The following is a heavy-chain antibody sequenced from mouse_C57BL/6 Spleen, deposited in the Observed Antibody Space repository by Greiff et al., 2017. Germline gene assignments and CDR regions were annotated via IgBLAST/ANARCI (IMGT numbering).Heavy chain of an antibody. CDR1: GFTFSSYA. Sequence: DVKLVESGGGLVKPGGSLKLSCAASGFTFSSYAMSWVRQTPEKRLEWVATISDGGSYTYYPDNVKGRFTISRDNAKNNLYLQMGHLKSEDTAMYYCARDRTGLFDYWGQGTTLTVSS. V-gene: IGHV5-4*01. J-gene: IGHJ2*01. CDR2: ISDGGSYT. D-gene: IGHD4-1*01. CDR3: ARDRTGLFDY.